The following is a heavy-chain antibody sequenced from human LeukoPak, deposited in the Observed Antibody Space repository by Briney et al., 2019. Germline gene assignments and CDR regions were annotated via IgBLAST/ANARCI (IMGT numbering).Heavy chain of an antibody. V-gene: IGHV3-33*06. J-gene: IGHJ2*01. Sequence: GGSLRLSCAASGFTFDSYGIYWVRQAPGKGLEWVAVIWYDGNNKYYADSVKGRFTVSRDNSKNPVYLQMNSLRVEDTAVYYCAKDRKLTGDCLDLWGRGTLVTVSS. CDR2: IWYDGNNK. CDR3: AKDRKLTGDCLDL. CDR1: GFTFDSYG. D-gene: IGHD7-27*01.